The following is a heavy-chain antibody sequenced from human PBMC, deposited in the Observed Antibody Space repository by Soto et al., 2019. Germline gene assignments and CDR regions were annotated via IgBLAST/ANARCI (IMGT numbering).Heavy chain of an antibody. D-gene: IGHD3-10*01. Sequence: GGSLRLSCAASGFTFSSYAMSWVRQAPGKGLEWVSAISGSGGSTYYADSVKGRFTISRDNSKNTLYLQMNSLRAEDTAVYYCAKDLEPPITMVRGDPFDYWGQGTLVTVS. CDR1: GFTFSSYA. J-gene: IGHJ4*02. CDR3: AKDLEPPITMVRGDPFDY. V-gene: IGHV3-23*01. CDR2: ISGSGGST.